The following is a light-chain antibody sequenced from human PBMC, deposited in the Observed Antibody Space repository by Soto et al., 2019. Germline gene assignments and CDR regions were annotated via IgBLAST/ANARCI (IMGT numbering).Light chain of an antibody. Sequence: EIVLTQSPGTLSLSPGERATLSCRASQTIDNNHLAWYQQKPGQAPRLLFYGASTRATGIPDRFSGSGSGTHFTLTISRLEPDDFAVYYCQQYVWSPPFTFGPGTKVDIK. V-gene: IGKV3-20*01. CDR2: GAS. J-gene: IGKJ3*01. CDR3: QQYVWSPPFT. CDR1: QTIDNNH.